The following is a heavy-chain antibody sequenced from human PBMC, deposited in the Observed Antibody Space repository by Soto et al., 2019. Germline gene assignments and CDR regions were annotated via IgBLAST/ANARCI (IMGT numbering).Heavy chain of an antibody. Sequence: HPWGSLRLSFAASGFTFSSCAMHWVRQAPGKGLEGVAFIAYDGSNKYYADSVKVRFNISRDNSKKTLYLQMNSLRAEDTAVYYCPRDQRHYDILTGYHDYHSSYGTHXWGQVTMFTVS. D-gene: IGHD3-9*01. CDR3: PRDQRHYDILTGYHDYHSSYGTHX. CDR2: IAYDGSNK. V-gene: IGHV3-30-3*01. CDR1: GFTFSSCA. J-gene: IGHJ6*02.